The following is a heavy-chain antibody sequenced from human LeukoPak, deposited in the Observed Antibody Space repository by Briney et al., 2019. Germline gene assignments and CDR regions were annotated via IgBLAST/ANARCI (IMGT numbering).Heavy chain of an antibody. J-gene: IGHJ4*02. D-gene: IGHD6-6*01. CDR2: IYTSGST. Sequence: SETLSLTCTVSGGSISSGSYYWSWIRQPAGKGLEWIGRIYTSGSTNYNPSLKSRVTISVDTSKNQFSLKLSSVTAADTAVYYCASTSIAARPFDYWGQGTLVTVSS. CDR3: ASTSIAARPFDY. CDR1: GGSISSGSYY. V-gene: IGHV4-61*02.